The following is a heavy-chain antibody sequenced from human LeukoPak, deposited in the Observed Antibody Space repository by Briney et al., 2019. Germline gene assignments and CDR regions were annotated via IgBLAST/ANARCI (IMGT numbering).Heavy chain of an antibody. V-gene: IGHV4-59*08. CDR1: GGSISSYY. Sequence: SETLSLTCTVSGGSISSYYWSWIRQPPGKGLEWIGYIYYSGSTNYNPSLKSRVTISVDTSKNQFSLKLSSVTAADTAVYYCARGRWLQLPDYWGQGTLVTVSS. D-gene: IGHD5-24*01. J-gene: IGHJ4*02. CDR2: IYYSGST. CDR3: ARGRWLQLPDY.